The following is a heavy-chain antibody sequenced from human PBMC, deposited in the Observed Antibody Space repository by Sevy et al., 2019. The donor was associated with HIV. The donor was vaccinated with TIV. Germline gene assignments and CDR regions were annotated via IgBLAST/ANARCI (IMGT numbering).Heavy chain of an antibody. V-gene: IGHV3-11*04. J-gene: IGHJ3*02. Sequence: GGSLRLSCAVSGFTFSDYYMTWIRQAPGKGLEWVSYISSSGSTVYYADSVKGRFTISRDNGKNSLYLQMNSLRAGDTAVYYCAGEGSIRAFDIWGQGTMVTVSS. CDR3: AGEGSIRAFDI. D-gene: IGHD2-21*01. CDR1: GFTFSDYY. CDR2: ISSSGSTV.